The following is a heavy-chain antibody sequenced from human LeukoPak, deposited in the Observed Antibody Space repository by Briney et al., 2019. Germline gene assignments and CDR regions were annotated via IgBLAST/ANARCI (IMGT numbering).Heavy chain of an antibody. CDR2: IYYSSGST. CDR3: ARVDYYTSGSYYNVKRMDV. V-gene: IGHV4-31*03. J-gene: IGHJ6*02. CDR1: GGSISGSSYY. D-gene: IGHD3-10*01. Sequence: PSETLSLACTVSGGSISGSSYYWSWIRQLPGKGLEWIGNIYYSSGSTYYNPSLKSRVTISVDTSKNQLSLRVTSVTAADTAVYFCARVDYYTSGSYYNVKRMDVWGQGTTVTVSS.